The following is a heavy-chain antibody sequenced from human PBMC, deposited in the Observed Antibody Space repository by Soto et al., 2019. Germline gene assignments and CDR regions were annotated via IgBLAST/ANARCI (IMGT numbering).Heavy chain of an antibody. CDR1: GFSFSNYA. CDR2: MSPDGSSS. J-gene: IGHJ6*02. D-gene: IGHD2-21*02. CDR3: AREKTAWPLAYGLEV. Sequence: GGSLRLSCAASGFSFSNYAMHWVRQTPDKGLEWVAVMSPDGSSSFYADSVKGRFTISRDNSKTTLYLQMNSLSAEDTGVYYCAREKTAWPLAYGLEVWGQGTTVTVSS. V-gene: IGHV3-30-3*01.